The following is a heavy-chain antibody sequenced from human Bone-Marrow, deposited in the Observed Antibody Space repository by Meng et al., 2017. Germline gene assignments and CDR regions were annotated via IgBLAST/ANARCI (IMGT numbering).Heavy chain of an antibody. V-gene: IGHV1-2*06. D-gene: IGHD2-2*01. Sequence: ASVKVSCKASGYTFTGYYMHWVRQAPGQGLEWMGRINPNSGGTNYAQKFQGRVTLTRDTSISTAYMELSRLRSDDTAVYYCARLRSSTRVWFDPWGQGTLVTVSS. CDR2: INPNSGGT. CDR3: ARLRSSTRVWFDP. CDR1: GYTFTGYY. J-gene: IGHJ5*02.